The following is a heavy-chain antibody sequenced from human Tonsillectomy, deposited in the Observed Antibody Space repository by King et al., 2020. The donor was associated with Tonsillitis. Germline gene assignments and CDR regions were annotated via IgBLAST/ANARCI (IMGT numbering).Heavy chain of an antibody. CDR3: ARDKSAGIPGY. Sequence: QLQESGPGLVKPSETLSLTCTVSGGSVSSGSYYWSWIRQPPGKGLEWIGYIYYSGSTNYNPSLKSRVTISVDTSKNQFSLKLSSVTAADTAVYYCARDKSAGIPGYWGQGTLVTVSS. D-gene: IGHD6-13*01. CDR1: GGSVSSGSYY. J-gene: IGHJ4*02. V-gene: IGHV4-61*01. CDR2: IYYSGST.